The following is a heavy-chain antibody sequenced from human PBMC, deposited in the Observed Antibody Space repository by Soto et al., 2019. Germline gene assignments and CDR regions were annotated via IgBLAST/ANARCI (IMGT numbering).Heavy chain of an antibody. V-gene: IGHV1-3*01. D-gene: IGHD2-15*01. Sequence: QVQLVQSGAEVKKPGASVKVSCKASGYTFTSYAMHWVRQAPGQRLEWMGWINAGNGNTKYSQKFQGRVTITRDTSASTAYMELSSLRSEDTAVYYCARRAVVRGYRSGGSCSGYYYMDVWGKGTTVTVSS. CDR1: GYTFTSYA. CDR2: INAGNGNT. CDR3: ARRAVVRGYRSGGSCSGYYYMDV. J-gene: IGHJ6*03.